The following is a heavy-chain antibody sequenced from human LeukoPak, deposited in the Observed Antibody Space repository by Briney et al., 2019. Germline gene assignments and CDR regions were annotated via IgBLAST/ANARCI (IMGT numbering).Heavy chain of an antibody. CDR3: AKDMIPESVRGGPAPPNWYFDL. CDR2: IKQDGSQK. D-gene: IGHD3-10*01. J-gene: IGHJ2*01. CDR1: GFTFSSYW. V-gene: IGHV3-7*03. Sequence: PGGSLRLSCAASGFTFSSYWMNWVRQAPGKGLEWVANIKQDGSQKYYVDSVKGRFTISRDNAKNSLYLQMNNLRAEDTALYYCAKDMIPESVRGGPAPPNWYFDLWGRGTLVTVSS.